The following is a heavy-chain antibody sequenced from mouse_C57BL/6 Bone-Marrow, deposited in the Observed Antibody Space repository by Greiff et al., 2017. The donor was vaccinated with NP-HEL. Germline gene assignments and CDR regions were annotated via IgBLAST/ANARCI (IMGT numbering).Heavy chain of an antibody. Sequence: EVQLVESGGGLVKPGGSLKLSCAASGFTFSSYAMSWVRQTPEKRLEWVATISDGGSYTYYPDNVKGRFTFSRDNAKNNLYLQMSHLKSEDTAMYYCAGDSQTAQATGYYAMDYWGQGTSVTVSA. D-gene: IGHD3-2*02. V-gene: IGHV5-4*01. J-gene: IGHJ4*01. CDR1: GFTFSSYA. CDR2: ISDGGSYT. CDR3: AGDSQTAQATGYYAMDY.